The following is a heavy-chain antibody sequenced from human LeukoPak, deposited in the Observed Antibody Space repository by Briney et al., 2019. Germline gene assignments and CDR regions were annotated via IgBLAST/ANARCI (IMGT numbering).Heavy chain of an antibody. CDR1: GFTFSSYS. D-gene: IGHD1-26*01. CDR3: ATDQDALPTCCRD. J-gene: IGHJ4*02. V-gene: IGHV3-21*01. CDR2: ISSSSSYI. Sequence: PGGSLRLSCAASGFTFSSYSMNWVRQAPGKGLEWVSSISSSSSYIYYADSVKGRFTISRDNAKNSLHLQMNSLRLEDTAVYYCATDQDALPTCCRDWGQGTLVTVSS.